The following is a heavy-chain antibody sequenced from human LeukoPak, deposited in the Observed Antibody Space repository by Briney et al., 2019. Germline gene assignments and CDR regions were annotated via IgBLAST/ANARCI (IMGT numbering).Heavy chain of an antibody. CDR3: ALSSGSYSVNYGMDV. CDR2: FDPEDGET. J-gene: IGHJ6*02. CDR1: RYTLTELS. Sequence: GASVKVSCKVSRYTLTELSMHWVRQAPGKGLEWMGGFDPEDGETIYAQKFQGRVTMTEDASTDTAYMELSSLRSEDTAVYYCALSSGSYSVNYGMDVWGQGTTVTVSS. V-gene: IGHV1-24*01. D-gene: IGHD1-26*01.